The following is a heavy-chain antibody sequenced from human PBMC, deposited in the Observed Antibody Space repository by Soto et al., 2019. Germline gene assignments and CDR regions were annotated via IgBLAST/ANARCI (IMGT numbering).Heavy chain of an antibody. CDR1: GDTFTNYG. CDR2: ISVYSGNT. Sequence: ASVKVSCKASGDTFTNYGFSWVRQAPGQGLEWMGWISVYSGNTNYAQNVQGRVTMTTDTSTSTAYMELRSLRSDDTAVYYCARDRSPYYYDSSGYPHYWGQGTLVTVSS. D-gene: IGHD3-22*01. CDR3: ARDRSPYYYDSSGYPHY. V-gene: IGHV1-18*01. J-gene: IGHJ4*02.